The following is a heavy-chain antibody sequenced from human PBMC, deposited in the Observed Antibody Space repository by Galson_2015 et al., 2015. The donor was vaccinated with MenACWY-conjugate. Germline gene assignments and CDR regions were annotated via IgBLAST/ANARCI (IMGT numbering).Heavy chain of an antibody. D-gene: IGHD1-26*01. CDR2: IIPILGMT. CDR3: VRDMGSVGDV. J-gene: IGHJ6*02. Sequence: SVKVSCKASEVTLNACTISWVRQAPGEGLEWVGRIIPILGMTNYAQRFQGRVTMTADKSTSTAYMELSSLRSEDTAVYYCVRDMGSVGDVWGQGTTVTVSS. V-gene: IGHV1-69*04. CDR1: EVTLNACT.